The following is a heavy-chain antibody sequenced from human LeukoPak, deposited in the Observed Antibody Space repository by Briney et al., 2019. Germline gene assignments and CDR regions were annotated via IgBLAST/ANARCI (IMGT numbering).Heavy chain of an antibody. CDR2: ISSSGRTI. D-gene: IGHD3-3*01. V-gene: IGHV3-48*03. CDR3: ARGDDFWSGYYVGYFHH. Sequence: GGSLRLSCAAPGFTFSSYDMNWVRQAPGKGLEWVSYISSSGRTIYYADSVKGRFTISRDNAKNSLYLQMNSLRAEDTAVYYCARGDDFWSGYYVGYFHHWGQGTLVTVSS. CDR1: GFTFSSYD. J-gene: IGHJ1*01.